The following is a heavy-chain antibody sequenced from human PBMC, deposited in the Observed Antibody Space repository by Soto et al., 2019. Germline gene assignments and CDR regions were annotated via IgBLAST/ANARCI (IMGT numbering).Heavy chain of an antibody. J-gene: IGHJ6*02. V-gene: IGHV3-33*01. CDR2: IWYDGSNK. CDR1: GFTFSSYG. Sequence: GGSLRLSCAASGFTFSSYGMHWVRQAPGKGLEWVAVIWYDGSNKYYADSVKGRFTISRDNSKNTLYLQMNSLRAEDTAVYYCARDFGSGSYYLPYYYYGMDVWGQGTTVTVSS. CDR3: ARDFGSGSYYLPYYYYGMDV. D-gene: IGHD3-10*01.